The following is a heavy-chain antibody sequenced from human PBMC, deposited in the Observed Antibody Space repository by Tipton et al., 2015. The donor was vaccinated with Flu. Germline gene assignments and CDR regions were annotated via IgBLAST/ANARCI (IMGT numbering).Heavy chain of an antibody. CDR1: GGSFSNYY. J-gene: IGHJ5*02. CDR3: ATLQAPPGPPS. CDR2: IFYTGDT. V-gene: IGHV4-59*12. D-gene: IGHD6-13*01. Sequence: LSCTVSGGSFSNYYWNWIRQPPGKGLEWIGYIFYTGDTSYNPSLKSRVTISTETSKNQFSLKLTSVTAANTAVYYCATLQAPPGPPSWGQGTLVTVSS.